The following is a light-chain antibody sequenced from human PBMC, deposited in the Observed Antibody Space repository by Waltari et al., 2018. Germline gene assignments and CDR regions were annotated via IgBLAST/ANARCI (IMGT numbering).Light chain of an antibody. CDR3: CSYADSRTWV. J-gene: IGLJ3*02. CDR1: STDIGYYNL. CDR2: QVN. V-gene: IGLV2-23*02. Sequence: QSVLTQPVSVSGSPGQSITISCTGTSTDIGYYNLVSWYQPYPGKAPKVMIYQVNKRPSETSNRFSGSKSGNTASLTSSGLQAEDEADYYCCSYADSRTWVFGGGTKLTVL.